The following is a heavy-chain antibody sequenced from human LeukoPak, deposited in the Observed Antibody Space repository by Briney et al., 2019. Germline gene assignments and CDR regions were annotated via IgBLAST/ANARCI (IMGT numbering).Heavy chain of an antibody. D-gene: IGHD6-19*01. V-gene: IGHV3-21*01. Sequence: PGGSLRLSCAASGFTFSSYSMNWVRQAPGKGLEWVSSISSSSSYIYYADSVKGRFTISRDNAKNSLYLQMNSLRAEDTAVYYCAREGLNIQWLGKGFDYWGQGTLVTVSS. J-gene: IGHJ4*02. CDR1: GFTFSSYS. CDR2: ISSSSSYI. CDR3: AREGLNIQWLGKGFDY.